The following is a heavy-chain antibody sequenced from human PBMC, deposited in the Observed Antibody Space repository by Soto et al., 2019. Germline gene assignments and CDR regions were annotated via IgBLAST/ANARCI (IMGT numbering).Heavy chain of an antibody. CDR3: ARGASITMIVVVITMAFDY. V-gene: IGHV3-48*03. D-gene: IGHD3-22*01. Sequence: PGGSLRLSCAASGFTFSSYEMNWVRQAPGKGLEWVSYISSSGSTIYYADSVKGRFTISRDNAKNSLYLQMNSLRAEDTAVYYCARGASITMIVVVITMAFDYWGQGTLVTVSS. CDR2: ISSSGSTI. CDR1: GFTFSSYE. J-gene: IGHJ4*02.